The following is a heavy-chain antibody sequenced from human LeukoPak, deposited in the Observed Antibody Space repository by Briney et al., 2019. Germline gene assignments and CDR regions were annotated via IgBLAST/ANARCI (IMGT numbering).Heavy chain of an antibody. V-gene: IGHV3-53*01. CDR3: ARAQRGSSWSFDY. CDR2: IYSGGST. J-gene: IGHJ4*02. D-gene: IGHD6-13*01. CDR1: GFTVTSDY. Sequence: PGGSLRLSCAASGFTVTSDYMSWVRQAPGKGLEWVSVIYSGGSTYYADSVKGRFTISRDNSKNTLYPQMNTLRAEDTAVYYCARAQRGSSWSFDYWGQGTLVTVSS.